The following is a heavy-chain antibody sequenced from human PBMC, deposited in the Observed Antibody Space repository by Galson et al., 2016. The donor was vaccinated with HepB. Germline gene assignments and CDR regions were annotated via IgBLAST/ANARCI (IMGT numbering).Heavy chain of an antibody. V-gene: IGHV5-51*01. CDR1: GYSFTSYW. J-gene: IGHJ4*02. CDR2: IYPGDSDT. Sequence: QSGAEVKKPGESLKISCEGSGYSFTSYWIGWVRQMPGKGLEWMGTIYPGDSDTRYSPSSQGQVTISADKSISAAYLQWNSLKATDTAIYYCARADNSRLDYWGQGTLVTVSS. CDR3: ARADNSRLDY. D-gene: IGHD1-20*01.